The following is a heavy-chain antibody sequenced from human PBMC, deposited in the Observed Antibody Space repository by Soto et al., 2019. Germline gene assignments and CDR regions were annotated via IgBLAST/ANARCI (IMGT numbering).Heavy chain of an antibody. J-gene: IGHJ4*02. CDR1: GGTLNTYA. Sequence: SVKLSCKASGGTLNTYAISWVRQAPGQGLEWMGGIIPIFGTTKYAQKFQGRVTITADESTNTVYMELSSLTSEDTALYYCARESGYNAPIDYWGQGSLVTVSS. D-gene: IGHD6-25*01. V-gene: IGHV1-69*13. CDR2: IIPIFGTT. CDR3: ARESGYNAPIDY.